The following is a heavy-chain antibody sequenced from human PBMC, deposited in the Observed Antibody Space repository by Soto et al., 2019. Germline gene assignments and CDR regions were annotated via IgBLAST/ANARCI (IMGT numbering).Heavy chain of an antibody. CDR1: GDSLGSCDKY. CDR2: IFSSGTT. Sequence: ASETLSLTCTVSGDSLGSCDKYWSWIRRAPGKGLEWIGYIFSSGTTYYNPSLKSRLTMSLDTSQNQFSLKLNSVTAADTAVYFCARVPSPFDFYYAMDVWGQGTTVTVSS. D-gene: IGHD3-16*01. V-gene: IGHV4-30-4*02. CDR3: ARVPSPFDFYYAMDV. J-gene: IGHJ6*02.